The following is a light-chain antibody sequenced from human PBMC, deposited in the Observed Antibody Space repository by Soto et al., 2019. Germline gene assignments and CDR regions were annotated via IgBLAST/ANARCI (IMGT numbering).Light chain of an antibody. V-gene: IGKV1-33*01. CDR1: QDISHY. CDR3: QQYDDLPIT. Sequence: DIQMTQSPSSLSASVGDTVTITCQASQDISHYLNWYQQKPVTALKLLIYDASNLHPGVPSRFRGSGSGTEFSFNITSLQPEDVATYYCQQYDDLPITFGQGTRLEIK. CDR2: DAS. J-gene: IGKJ5*01.